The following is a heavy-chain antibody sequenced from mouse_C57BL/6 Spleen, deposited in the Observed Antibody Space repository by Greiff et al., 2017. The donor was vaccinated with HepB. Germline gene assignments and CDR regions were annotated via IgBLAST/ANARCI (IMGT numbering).Heavy chain of an antibody. Sequence: QVHVKQPGAELVRPGSSVKLSCKASGYTFTSYWMHWVKQRPIQGLEWIGNIDPSDSETHYNQKFKDKATLTVDKSSSTAYMQLSSLTSEDSAVYYCARDYYSNYVGFAYWGQGTLVTVSA. CDR1: GYTFTSYW. J-gene: IGHJ3*01. D-gene: IGHD2-5*01. V-gene: IGHV1-52*01. CDR2: IDPSDSET. CDR3: ARDYYSNYVGFAY.